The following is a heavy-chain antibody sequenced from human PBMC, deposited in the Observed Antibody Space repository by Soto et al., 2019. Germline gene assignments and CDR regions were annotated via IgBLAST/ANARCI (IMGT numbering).Heavy chain of an antibody. CDR3: ERDNPPMGV. J-gene: IGHJ6*02. CDR1: GYTFTSYG. CDR2: ISAYNGNT. V-gene: IGHV1-18*01. Sequence: QVQLVQSGAEVKKPGASVKVSCKASGYTFTSYGISWVRQAPGQGLEWMGWISAYNGNTNYAQKLKGRATMTTDTATRTAYMKPRSRRSDDPAVNYCERDNPPMGVWGQGTTVTVSS.